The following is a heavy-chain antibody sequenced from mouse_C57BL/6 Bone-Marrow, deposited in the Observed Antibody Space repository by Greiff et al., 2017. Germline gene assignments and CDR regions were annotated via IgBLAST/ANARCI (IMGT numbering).Heavy chain of an antibody. CDR2: IYPGGGYT. CDR1: GYTFTNYW. Sequence: VQLKQSGAELVRPGTSVKMSCTASGYTFTNYWIAWVKQRPGHGLEWIGDIYPGGGYTNYNEKFKGKATLTAYKSSSTAYMQFSSLTSADSAIYYCARGYALDYWGQGTSVTVSA. V-gene: IGHV1-63*01. CDR3: ARGYALDY. J-gene: IGHJ4*01.